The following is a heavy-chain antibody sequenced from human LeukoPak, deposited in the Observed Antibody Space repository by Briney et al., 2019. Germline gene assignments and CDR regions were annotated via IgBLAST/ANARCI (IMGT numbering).Heavy chain of an antibody. CDR1: GFTFGDYA. CDR3: TRAVIVVVVFDY. CDR2: IRGKAYGGTT. Sequence: GGSLRLSCTASGFTFGDYAMSWVRQAPGKRLEWVGFIRGKAYGGTTEYAASVKGRFTISRDDSKSIAYLQMNSLKTEDTAVYHCTRAVIVVVVFDYWGQGTLVTVSS. D-gene: IGHD3-22*01. J-gene: IGHJ4*02. V-gene: IGHV3-49*04.